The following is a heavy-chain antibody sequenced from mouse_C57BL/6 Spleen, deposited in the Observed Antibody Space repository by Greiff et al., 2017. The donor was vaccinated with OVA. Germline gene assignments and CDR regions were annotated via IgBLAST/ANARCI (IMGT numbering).Heavy chain of an antibody. J-gene: IGHJ4*01. CDR1: GYTFTDYY. CDR2: INPNNGGT. V-gene: IGHV1-26*01. CDR3: ARRWRSPYAMDY. Sequence: VQLQQSGPELVKPGASVKISCKASGYTFTDYYMNWVKQSHGKSLEWIGDINPNNGGTSYNQKFKGKATLTVDKSSSTAYMELRSLTSEDSAVYYCARRWRSPYAMDYWGQGTSVTVSS. D-gene: IGHD1-1*02.